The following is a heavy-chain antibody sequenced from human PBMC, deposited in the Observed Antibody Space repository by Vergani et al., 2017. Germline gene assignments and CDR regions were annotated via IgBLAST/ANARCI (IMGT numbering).Heavy chain of an antibody. CDR1: GFTFSSYW. Sequence: EVQLVESGGGLVQPGGSLRLSCAASGFTFSSYWMSWVRQAPGKGLEWVANIKQDGSENYYVDSVKGRFTISRDNAKNSLYLQMNSLRAEDTAVYYCARSSVTWFGELLHHFDYWGQGTLVTVSS. CDR3: ARSSVTWFGELLHHFDY. CDR2: IKQDGSEN. V-gene: IGHV3-7*01. J-gene: IGHJ4*02. D-gene: IGHD3-10*01.